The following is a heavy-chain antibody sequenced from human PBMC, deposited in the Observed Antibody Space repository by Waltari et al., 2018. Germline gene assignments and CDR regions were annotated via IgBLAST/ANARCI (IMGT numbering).Heavy chain of an antibody. Sequence: QVQLQQWGAGLLKPSETLSLTCAVYGGSFSGYYWSWIRQPPGKGLEWIGEINHSGSTNYNPSLKSRVTISVDTSKNQFSLKLSSVTAADTAVYYCARTPSVLRYSRYYGMDVWGQGTTVTVSS. V-gene: IGHV4-34*01. D-gene: IGHD1-1*01. CDR3: ARTPSVLRYSRYYGMDV. CDR2: INHSGST. J-gene: IGHJ6*02. CDR1: GGSFSGYY.